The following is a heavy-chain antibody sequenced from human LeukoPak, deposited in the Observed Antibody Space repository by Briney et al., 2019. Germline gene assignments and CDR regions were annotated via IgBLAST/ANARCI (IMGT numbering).Heavy chain of an antibody. Sequence: SQTLSLTCAVYGGSSSGYYWSWIRQPPGKGLEWIGEINHSGSTNYNPSLKSRVTISVDTSKNQFSLKLSSVTAADTAVYYCARGRTRPGVVVVAATPGVRAFRFDPWGQGTLVTVSS. J-gene: IGHJ5*02. CDR3: ARGRTRPGVVVVAATPGVRAFRFDP. D-gene: IGHD2-15*01. CDR1: GGSSSGYY. V-gene: IGHV4-34*01. CDR2: INHSGST.